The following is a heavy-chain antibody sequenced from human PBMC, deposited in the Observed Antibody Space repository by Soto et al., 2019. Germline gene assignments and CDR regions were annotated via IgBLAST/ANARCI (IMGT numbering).Heavy chain of an antibody. CDR2: IYWDDSK. Sequence: QITLKESGPTLVRPTQTLTLTCAFSGFSLSTSGVGVGWIRQPPGNALEWLAVIYWDDSKHYSPSLRSRLTMTKDTSKNQVVLTMTNMDPMDTGTYDCAHKGPEDWPLDYWGQGTLVTVSS. V-gene: IGHV2-5*02. J-gene: IGHJ4*02. CDR1: GFSLSTSGVG. D-gene: IGHD3-9*01. CDR3: AHKGPEDWPLDY.